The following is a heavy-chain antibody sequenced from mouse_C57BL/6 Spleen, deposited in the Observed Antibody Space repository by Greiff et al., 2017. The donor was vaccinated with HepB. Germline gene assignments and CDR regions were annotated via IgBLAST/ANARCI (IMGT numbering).Heavy chain of an antibody. J-gene: IGHJ2*01. Sequence: QVQLQQPGAELVKPGASVKLSCKASGYTFTSYWMHWVKQRPGQGLEWIGMIHPNSGSTNYNEKFKSKATLTVDKSSSTAYMQLSSLTSEDSAVYYCARHEDDYGSSYYFDYWGQGTTLTVSS. D-gene: IGHD1-1*01. CDR2: IHPNSGST. CDR3: ARHEDDYGSSYYFDY. CDR1: GYTFTSYW. V-gene: IGHV1-64*01.